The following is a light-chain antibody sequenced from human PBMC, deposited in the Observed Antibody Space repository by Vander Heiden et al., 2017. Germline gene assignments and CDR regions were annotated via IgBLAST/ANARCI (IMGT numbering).Light chain of an antibody. J-gene: IGKJ2*01. V-gene: IGKV1-5*03. CDR2: KAS. CDR1: QSISSW. CDR3: QQYNSWHT. Sequence: TQSPSTLSASVGDRVTITCRASQSISSWLAWYQQKPGKAPKLLIYKASSLESGVPSRFSGRGSGTEFTLTISSLQPDDFATYYCQQYNSWHTFGQGTKLEIK.